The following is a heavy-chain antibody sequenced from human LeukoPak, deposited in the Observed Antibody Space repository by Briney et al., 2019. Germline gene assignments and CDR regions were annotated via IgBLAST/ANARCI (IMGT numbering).Heavy chain of an antibody. CDR1: GFTFSSYG. CDR3: ARPRPGYYMDV. CDR2: IWYDGSHK. V-gene: IGHV3-33*01. D-gene: IGHD1-1*01. J-gene: IGHJ6*03. Sequence: PGGSLRLSCGASGFTFSSYGMNWLRQAPGKGLEWVAVIWYDGSHKYYADSAKGRFTISRDNSKNTVSLQMDSLRVEDTAVYYCARPRPGYYMDVWGKGTTVTVSS.